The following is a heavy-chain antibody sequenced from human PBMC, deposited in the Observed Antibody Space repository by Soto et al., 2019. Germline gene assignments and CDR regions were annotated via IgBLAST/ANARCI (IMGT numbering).Heavy chain of an antibody. J-gene: IGHJ4*02. CDR1: GFTFSNYG. V-gene: IGHV3-33*01. CDR2: ILKDGSDQ. D-gene: IGHD4-17*01. Sequence: QVQLAESGGGVVQPGRSLRLSCAATGFTFSNYGMHWVRQAPGKWLEWVAVILKDGSDQKYADSMKGRLTISRDNSENTLYLHMNSLRAEDMAVYYCARDDDYPDNGFDYWGQGTLVTVSS. CDR3: ARDDDYPDNGFDY.